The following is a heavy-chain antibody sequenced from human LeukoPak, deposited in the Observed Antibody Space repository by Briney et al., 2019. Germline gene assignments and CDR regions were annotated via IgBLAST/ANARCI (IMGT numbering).Heavy chain of an antibody. Sequence: GGSLRLSCAASGFTFSSYEMNWVRQAPGKGLEWVSYISSSGSTIYYADSVKGRFTIPRDNAKNSLYLQMNSLRAEDTAVYYCASDPESRQGNDAFDIWGQGTMVTVSS. CDR2: ISSSGSTI. V-gene: IGHV3-48*03. CDR3: ASDPESRQGNDAFDI. CDR1: GFTFSSYE. D-gene: IGHD1-14*01. J-gene: IGHJ3*02.